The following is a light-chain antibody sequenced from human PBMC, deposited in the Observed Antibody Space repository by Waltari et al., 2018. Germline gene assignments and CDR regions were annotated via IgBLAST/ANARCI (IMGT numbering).Light chain of an antibody. CDR3: QKYGTLPAT. V-gene: IGKV3-20*01. J-gene: IGKJ1*01. Sequence: EMVLQQSPGTLSLSPGDRATLSCRASQCVSRTLASYQQKPGQAPRLLIYDASSRATGIPDRFSGSGAGTDFSLTISRLEREDVAVYYCQKYGTLPATFGQGTKVEIK. CDR1: QCVSRT. CDR2: DAS.